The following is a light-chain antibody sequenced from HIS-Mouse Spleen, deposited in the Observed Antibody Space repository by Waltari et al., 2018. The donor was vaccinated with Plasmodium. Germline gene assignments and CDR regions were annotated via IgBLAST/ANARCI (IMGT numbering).Light chain of an antibody. Sequence: DIQMTQSPSSLSASVGDRVTITCQASPDISNYLNWYQQKPGKAPKLLIYDASNLETGVPSRFSGSGSGTDFTSTISSLQPEDIATYYCQQYDNPSFTFGPGTKVDIK. CDR3: QQYDNPSFT. V-gene: IGKV1-33*01. CDR2: DAS. CDR1: PDISNY. J-gene: IGKJ3*01.